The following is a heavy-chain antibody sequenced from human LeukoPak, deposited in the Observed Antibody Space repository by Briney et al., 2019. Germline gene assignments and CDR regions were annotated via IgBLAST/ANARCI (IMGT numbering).Heavy chain of an antibody. CDR3: ARDMEGYCSSTSCYGDWFDP. D-gene: IGHD2-2*01. CDR2: IYTSGST. Sequence: SETLSLTCTVSGGSISSYYWSWIRQPAGKGLEWIGRIYTSGSTNYNPSLKSRVTMSVDTSKNQFSLKLSSVTAADTAVYYCARDMEGYCSSTSCYGDWFDPWGQGTLVTVSS. CDR1: GGSISSYY. V-gene: IGHV4-4*07. J-gene: IGHJ5*02.